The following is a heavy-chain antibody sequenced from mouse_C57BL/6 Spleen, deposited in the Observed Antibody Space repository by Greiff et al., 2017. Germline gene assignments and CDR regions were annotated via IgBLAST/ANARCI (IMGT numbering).Heavy chain of an antibody. CDR2: IDPSDSYT. J-gene: IGHJ2*01. CDR1: GYTFTSYW. CDR3: ARRSGSSGRYYFDY. D-gene: IGHD1-1*01. Sequence: QVQLQQPGAELVKPGASVKLSCKASGYTFTSYWMQWVKQRPGPGLEWIGEIDPSDSYTNYNQKFKGKATLTVDTSSSTAYMQLSSLTSEDSAVYYCARRSGSSGRYYFDYWGQGTTLTVSS. V-gene: IGHV1-50*01.